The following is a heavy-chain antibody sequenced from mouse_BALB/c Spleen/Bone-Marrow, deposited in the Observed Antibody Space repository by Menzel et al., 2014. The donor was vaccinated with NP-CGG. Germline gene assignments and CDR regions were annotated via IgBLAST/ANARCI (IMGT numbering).Heavy chain of an antibody. V-gene: IGHV5-9-4*01. CDR2: VSSGGNYT. Sequence: DVKLVESGGGSVKPGGSLKLSCAASGFTFSSYVMSWVRQSPEKRLEWVAEVSSGGNYTYYPDTVTGRFTISRDNAKNTLYLEMSSLRSEDTAIYYCAREGLWDIPYTMDYWGQGTSVTVSS. J-gene: IGHJ4*01. CDR1: GFTFSSYV. D-gene: IGHD4-1*01. CDR3: AREGLWDIPYTMDY.